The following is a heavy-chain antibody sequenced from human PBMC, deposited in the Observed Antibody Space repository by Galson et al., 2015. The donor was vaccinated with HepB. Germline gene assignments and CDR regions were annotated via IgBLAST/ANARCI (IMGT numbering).Heavy chain of an antibody. V-gene: IGHV3-21*01. Sequence: SLRLSCAASGFTFSSYSMNWVRQAPGKGLEWVSSISSSSSYIYYADSVKGRFTISRDNAKNSLYLQMNSLRAEDTAVYYCARDLQLAAAIDYWGQGTLVIVSS. CDR1: GFTFSSYS. D-gene: IGHD6-13*01. CDR3: ARDLQLAAAIDY. CDR2: ISSSSSYI. J-gene: IGHJ4*02.